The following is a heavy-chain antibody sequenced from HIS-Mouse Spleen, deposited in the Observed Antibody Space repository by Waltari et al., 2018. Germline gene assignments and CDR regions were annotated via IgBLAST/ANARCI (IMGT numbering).Heavy chain of an antibody. D-gene: IGHD6-19*01. CDR1: GFSLSTSGMC. CDR2: IDWDDSK. Sequence: QVTLRESGPALVKPTQTLTLTCTFSGFSLSTSGMCVSWIRQPPGKALEWLARIDWDDSKYYSTSLKTRITISRDTSKNQVVLTMTNMDPLDTATYYCARIAEGYTSGWYAFDYWGQGTLVTVSS. J-gene: IGHJ4*02. V-gene: IGHV2-70*15. CDR3: ARIAEGYTSGWYAFDY.